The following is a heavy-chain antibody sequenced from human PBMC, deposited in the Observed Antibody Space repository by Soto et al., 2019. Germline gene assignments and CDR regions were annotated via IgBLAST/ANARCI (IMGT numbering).Heavy chain of an antibody. Sequence: QVQLVESGGGVVQPGRSLRLSCAASGFTFSSYAMHWVRQAPGKGLEWVAVISYDGSNKYYADSVKGRFTISIDNSKNTLYLQMNSLRAEDTAVYYCARDEIRFSWAYGMDAWGQGTTVTVSS. CDR1: GFTFSSYA. D-gene: IGHD3-3*01. V-gene: IGHV3-30-3*01. J-gene: IGHJ6*02. CDR3: ARDEIRFSWAYGMDA. CDR2: ISYDGSNK.